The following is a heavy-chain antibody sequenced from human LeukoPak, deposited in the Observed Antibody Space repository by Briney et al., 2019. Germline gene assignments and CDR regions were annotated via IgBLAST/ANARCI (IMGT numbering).Heavy chain of an antibody. CDR3: AKDLAGGNVPDS. CDR2: MSFDGSDK. V-gene: IGHV3-30*18. CDR1: GFTFRDYG. Sequence: PGGSLRLSCAASGFTFRDYGMHWVRQAPGKGLEWVALMSFDGSDKYFADSVKGRFTISRDNSKNTLYLHMSDLRAEDTALYYCAKDLAGGNVPDSWGQGALVTVYS. J-gene: IGHJ4*02. D-gene: IGHD2-8*02.